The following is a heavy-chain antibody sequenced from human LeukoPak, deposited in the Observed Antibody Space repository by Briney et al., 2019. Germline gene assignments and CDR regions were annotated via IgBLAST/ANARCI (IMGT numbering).Heavy chain of an antibody. CDR2: IIPIFGTA. D-gene: IGHD6-13*01. CDR1: GGTFSSYA. Sequence: SVKVSCKASGGTFSSYAISWVRQAPGQGLEWMGGIIPIFGTANYAQKFQGRVTITADKSTSTAYMELSSLRSEDTAVYYCAREKPGIAAAGNYYYYYMDVWGKGTTVTVSS. V-gene: IGHV1-69*06. CDR3: AREKPGIAAAGNYYYYYMDV. J-gene: IGHJ6*03.